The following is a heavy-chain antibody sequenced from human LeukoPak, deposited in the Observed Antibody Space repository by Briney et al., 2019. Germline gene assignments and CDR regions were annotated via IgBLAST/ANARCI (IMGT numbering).Heavy chain of an antibody. D-gene: IGHD4-23*01. CDR1: GFTFSSYA. CDR2: ISYDGSNK. J-gene: IGHJ4*02. CDR3: ARDRVPVVTNIPDY. V-gene: IGHV3-30*04. Sequence: GGSLRLSCAASGFTFSSYAMHWVRQAPGKGLEWVAVISYDGSNKYYADSVKGRFTISRDNSKNTLYLQMNSLRAEDTAVYYCARDRVPVVTNIPDYWGQGTLVTVSS.